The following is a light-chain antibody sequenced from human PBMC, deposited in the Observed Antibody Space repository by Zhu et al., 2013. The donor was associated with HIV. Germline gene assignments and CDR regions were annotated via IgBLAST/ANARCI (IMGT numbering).Light chain of an antibody. J-gene: IGKJ2*02. CDR1: QSISNW. V-gene: IGKV1-5*01. CDR2: DAS. Sequence: DIQLTQSPSTLATSVGDRVTITCRASQSISNWLAWYQQKPGKAPKLLIYDASKLESGVPSRFSGSGSGTEFSLTISSLQPDDFATYYCQYYSLYSSTFGQGTRLDIK. CDR3: QYYSLYSST.